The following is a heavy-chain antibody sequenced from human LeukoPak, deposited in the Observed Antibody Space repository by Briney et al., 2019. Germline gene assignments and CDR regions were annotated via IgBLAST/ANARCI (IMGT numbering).Heavy chain of an antibody. D-gene: IGHD2-8*01. CDR2: IYHSGST. J-gene: IGHJ3*02. CDR3: ARVGVSSAFDI. CDR1: GYSISSGYY. Sequence: SETLSLTCTVSGYSISSGYYWGWIRQPPGKGRGWIGSIYHSGSTYYNPSLKSRVTISVDTSKHPFSLKLSSVTAADTAVYYCARVGVSSAFDIWGQGTMVTVSS. V-gene: IGHV4-38-2*02.